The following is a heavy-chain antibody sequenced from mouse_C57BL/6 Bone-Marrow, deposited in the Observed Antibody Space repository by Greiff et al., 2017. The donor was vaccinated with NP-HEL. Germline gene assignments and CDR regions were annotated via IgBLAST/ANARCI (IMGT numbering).Heavy chain of an antibody. Sequence: QVQLQQPGAELVKPGASVKLSCKASGYTFTSYWMHWVKQRPGQGLAWIGMIPPNSGSTNSNEKFKSKATLTVDKSASTAYMQLSSLTSEDSAVYYCIGGSSYVGFAYWGQGTLVTVSA. CDR2: IPPNSGST. CDR3: IGGSSYVGFAY. J-gene: IGHJ3*01. CDR1: GYTFTSYW. D-gene: IGHD1-1*01. V-gene: IGHV1-64*01.